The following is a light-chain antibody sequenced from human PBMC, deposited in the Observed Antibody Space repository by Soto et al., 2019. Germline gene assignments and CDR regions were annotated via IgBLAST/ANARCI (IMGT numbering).Light chain of an antibody. J-gene: IGLJ1*01. CDR2: EVS. CDR3: SSYTNINTRACV. V-gene: IGLV2-14*01. CDR1: SSDVGAYKY. Sequence: QSALTQPASVSGSPGQSITISCTGTSSDVGAYKYVSWYQQHPGKAPKLMIYEVSNRPSGVSNRFSGSKSGNTASVTISGLQAEDEADYYCSSYTNINTRACVFGTGTKVTVL.